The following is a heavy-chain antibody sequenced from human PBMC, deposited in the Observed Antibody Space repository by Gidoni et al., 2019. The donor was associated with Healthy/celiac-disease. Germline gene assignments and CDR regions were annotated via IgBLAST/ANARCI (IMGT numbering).Heavy chain of an antibody. CDR2: ISYDGSNK. J-gene: IGHJ3*02. Sequence: QVQLVESGGGVVQPGRSLRLSCAASGFTFSSYGMHWVRQAPGKGLEWVAVISYDGSNKYYADSVKGRFTISRDNSKNTLYLQMNSLRAEDTAVYYCAKDDNVASAFDIWGQGTMVTVSS. V-gene: IGHV3-30*18. CDR3: AKDDNVASAFDI. D-gene: IGHD1-20*01. CDR1: GFTFSSYG.